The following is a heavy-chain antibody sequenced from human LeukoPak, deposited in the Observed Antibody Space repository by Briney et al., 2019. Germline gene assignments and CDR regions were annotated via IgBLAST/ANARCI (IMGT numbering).Heavy chain of an antibody. Sequence: GGSLRLSCAASGFTFSGSAMHWVRQASGKGLEWVGRIRSKANSYATAYAASVKGRFTISRDDSKNTAYLQMNSLKTEDTAVYYCTRHEYDFWSGYYFDYWGQGTLVTVSS. J-gene: IGHJ4*02. D-gene: IGHD3-3*01. CDR2: IRSKANSYAT. CDR1: GFTFSGSA. CDR3: TRHEYDFWSGYYFDY. V-gene: IGHV3-73*01.